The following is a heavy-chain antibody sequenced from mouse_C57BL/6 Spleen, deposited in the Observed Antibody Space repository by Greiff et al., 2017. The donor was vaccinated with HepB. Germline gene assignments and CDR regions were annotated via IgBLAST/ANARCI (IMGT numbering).Heavy chain of an antibody. J-gene: IGHJ4*01. CDR1: GYTFTDYY. CDR2: INPYNGGT. D-gene: IGHD1-1*01. V-gene: IGHV1-19*01. CDR3: ARSDYGSSSYYAMDY. Sequence: EVQLQQSGPVLVKPGASVKMSCKASGYTFTDYYMNWVKQSHGKSLEWIGVINPYNGGTSYNQKFKGKATLTVDKSSSTAYMELNSLTSEDSAVYYCARSDYGSSSYYAMDYWGQVTSVTVSS.